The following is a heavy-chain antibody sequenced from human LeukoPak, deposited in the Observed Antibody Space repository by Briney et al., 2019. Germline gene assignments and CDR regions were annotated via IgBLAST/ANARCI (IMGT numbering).Heavy chain of an antibody. CDR1: GYTFTGYY. CDR3: ERGYGEPNWFGP. Sequence: ASVKVSCKASGYTFTGYYIHWVRQAPGQGLEWMGWINANSGDTNYAQNFQDWVTMTRDTSISTAYMELSRLRSDDTAVYYCERGYGEPNWFGPWGQGTLVTVSS. CDR2: INANSGDT. D-gene: IGHD4-17*01. V-gene: IGHV1-2*04. J-gene: IGHJ5*02.